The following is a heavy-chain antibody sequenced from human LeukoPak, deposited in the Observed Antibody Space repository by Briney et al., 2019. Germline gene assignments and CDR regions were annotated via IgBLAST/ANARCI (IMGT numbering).Heavy chain of an antibody. V-gene: IGHV3-48*01. CDR3: ANAYSSGFDY. CDR2: ISSSSSTI. CDR1: GFTFSTYS. J-gene: IGHJ4*02. D-gene: IGHD6-19*01. Sequence: PGGSLRLSCAASGFTFSTYSMNWVRQAPGKGLEWVSYISSSSSTIYYADSVKGRFTISRDNSKNTLHLQMNSLRAEDTAVYYCANAYSSGFDYWGQGTLVTVSS.